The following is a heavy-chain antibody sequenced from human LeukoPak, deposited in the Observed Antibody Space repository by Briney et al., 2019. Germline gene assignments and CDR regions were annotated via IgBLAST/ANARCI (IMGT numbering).Heavy chain of an antibody. D-gene: IGHD3-3*01. CDR1: GFTFSSYA. Sequence: GGSLRLSCAASGFTFSSYAMHWVRQAPGKGLEWVAVISYDGSNKYYADSVKGRFTISRDNSKNTLYLQMNSLRAEDTAVYYCARDTSGYYTEYYFDYWGQGTLVTVAS. CDR2: ISYDGSNK. V-gene: IGHV3-30-3*01. J-gene: IGHJ4*02. CDR3: ARDTSGYYTEYYFDY.